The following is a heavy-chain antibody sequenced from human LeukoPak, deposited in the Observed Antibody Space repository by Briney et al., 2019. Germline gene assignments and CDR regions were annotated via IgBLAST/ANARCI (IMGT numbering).Heavy chain of an antibody. CDR3: ARDPGGSNWRAFDM. CDR1: GFTFSRHW. J-gene: IGHJ3*02. CDR2: IKPDGSDT. V-gene: IGHV3-7*01. D-gene: IGHD3-10*01. Sequence: GGSLRLSCAASGFTFSRHWMTWVRQTPAKGLEWVANIKPDGSDTYYMTSVKGRLTISRDNSRNSLYLQMNSLRAEDTAVYFCARDPGGSNWRAFDMWGQGTVVSVSS.